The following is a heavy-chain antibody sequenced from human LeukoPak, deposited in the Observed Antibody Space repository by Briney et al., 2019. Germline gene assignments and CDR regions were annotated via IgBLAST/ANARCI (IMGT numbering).Heavy chain of an antibody. J-gene: IGHJ6*02. D-gene: IGHD3-9*01. CDR2: IYYSGST. CDR3: ARLTRYYDILTGYNYYYGMDV. Sequence: SETLSLTCTVSGGSISSYYWSWIRQPPGKGLEWIGYIYYSGSTNYNPPLMSRVTISVDTSKNQFSLKLSSVTAADTAVYYCARLTRYYDILTGYNYYYGMDVWGQGTTVTVSS. V-gene: IGHV4-59*08. CDR1: GGSISSYY.